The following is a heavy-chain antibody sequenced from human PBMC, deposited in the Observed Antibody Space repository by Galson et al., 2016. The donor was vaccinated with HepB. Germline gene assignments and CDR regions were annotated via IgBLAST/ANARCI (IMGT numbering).Heavy chain of an antibody. D-gene: IGHD3-10*01. V-gene: IGHV3-30*18. CDR2: ISKDGRIK. Sequence: SLRLSCAASGFNFRSYGMHWVRQAPGKGLEWVSVISKDGRIKNYAESEKGRFTISRDNSKNTLYLQMNTLRVEDTAVYYCAKEDGGSGSYLEYWGQGTLVTVSS. CDR1: GFNFRSYG. CDR3: AKEDGGSGSYLEY. J-gene: IGHJ4*02.